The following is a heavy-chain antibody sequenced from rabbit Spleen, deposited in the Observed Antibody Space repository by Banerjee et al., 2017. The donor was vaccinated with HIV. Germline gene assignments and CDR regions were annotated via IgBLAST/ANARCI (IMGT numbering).Heavy chain of an antibody. D-gene: IGHD4-2*01. CDR1: GLDFSSRYW. J-gene: IGHJ4*01. Sequence: QEQLEESGGDLVKPGASLTLTCKASGLDFSSRYWICWVRQAPGKGLEWIACIDVAKSGTTYYASWAKGRFTISKTSSTTVTLQMTSLTVADTATYFCARDPAGREDFNLWGQGTLVTVS. V-gene: IGHV1S45*01. CDR2: IDVAKSGTT. CDR3: ARDPAGREDFNL.